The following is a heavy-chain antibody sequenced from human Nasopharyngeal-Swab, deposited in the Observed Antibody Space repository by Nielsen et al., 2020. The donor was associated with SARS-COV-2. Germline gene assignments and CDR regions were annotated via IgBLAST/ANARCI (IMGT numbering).Heavy chain of an antibody. CDR3: AREQYSNNWYAGGGVEF. Sequence: ASAQVSCKASGYTTTGYYMLSVRHPPGQGLEWMVPINPNSDGTNYAQKSQGRVTMTRDTSISITYMELSRLRPDDTAVYYCAREQYSNNWYAGGGVEFWGQGTLVTVSP. V-gene: IGHV1-2*06. CDR1: GYTTTGYY. CDR2: INPNSDGT. J-gene: IGHJ4*02. D-gene: IGHD6-13*01.